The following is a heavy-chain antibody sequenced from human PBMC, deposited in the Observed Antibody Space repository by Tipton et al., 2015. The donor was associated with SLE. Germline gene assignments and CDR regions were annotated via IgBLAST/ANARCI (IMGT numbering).Heavy chain of an antibody. V-gene: IGHV4-34*01. Sequence: TLSLTCAVYGGSFSDYYWSWIRQPPGKGLEWIGRSGSTYYNPSLKSRVSTSVDTSKNQFSLKLTSVTAADTAVYYCARHFPRHYDSRTYSEAFDIWGQGTMVTVSS. CDR3: ARHFPRHYDSRTYSEAFDI. J-gene: IGHJ3*02. CDR1: GGSFSDYY. D-gene: IGHD3-22*01. CDR2: SGST.